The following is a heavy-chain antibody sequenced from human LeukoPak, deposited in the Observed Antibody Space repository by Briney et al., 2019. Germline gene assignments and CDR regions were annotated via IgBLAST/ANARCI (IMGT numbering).Heavy chain of an antibody. CDR2: ISAYNGNT. CDR3: AREASAAGSWFDP. CDR1: GYTFTSYG. J-gene: IGHJ5*02. D-gene: IGHD6-13*01. V-gene: IGHV1-18*04. Sequence: ASVKVSCKASGYTFTSYGISWVRQAPGQGLEWMGWISAYNGNTNYALKLQGRVTMTTDTSTSTAYMELRSLRSDDTAVYCCAREASAAGSWFDPWGQGTLVTVSS.